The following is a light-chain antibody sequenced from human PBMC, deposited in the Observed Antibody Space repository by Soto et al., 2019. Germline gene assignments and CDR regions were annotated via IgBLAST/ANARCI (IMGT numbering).Light chain of an antibody. CDR1: QNIRTY. V-gene: IGKV1-39*01. CDR2: SAS. Sequence: IRVKLSASAVSLSIGDRVTITCRASQNIRTYLNWYQQKPGKAPQVLIYSASTLQSGVPSRFSGSGSGTEFTLTINCLQPEDFAPYCSPDASYYPCRFGHVAKV. J-gene: IGKJ1*01. CDR3: PDASYYPCR.